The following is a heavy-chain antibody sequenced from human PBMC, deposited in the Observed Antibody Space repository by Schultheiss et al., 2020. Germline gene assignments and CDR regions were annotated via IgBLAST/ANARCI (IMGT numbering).Heavy chain of an antibody. CDR1: GFTFSSYA. CDR2: ISYDGSNK. J-gene: IGHJ4*02. Sequence: GGSLRLSCAASGFTFSSYAMHWVRQAPGKGLEWVAVISYDGSNKYYADSVKGRFTISRDNSKNTLYLQISSLRAEDTAIYFCAMGSSTWYYPTFHDWGQGTLVTVSS. V-gene: IGHV3-30*04. CDR3: AMGSSTWYYPTFHD. D-gene: IGHD6-13*01.